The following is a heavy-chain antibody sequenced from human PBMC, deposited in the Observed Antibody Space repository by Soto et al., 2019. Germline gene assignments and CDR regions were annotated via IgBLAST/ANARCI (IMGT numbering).Heavy chain of an antibody. J-gene: IGHJ6*02. CDR1: GDTFSSFA. D-gene: IGHD3-3*02. Sequence: QVQLVQSGAEVKKPGSSVKVSCKASGDTFSSFAISWVRQAPGQWLEWMGGIIPIVRTPKYAQEFQGRVTITADEPTSTAYMERRSLRSEDTAVYYCARDKDREQLGGNYSYALDVWGQGTTVIVSS. CDR2: IIPIVRTP. V-gene: IGHV1-69*12. CDR3: ARDKDREQLGGNYSYALDV.